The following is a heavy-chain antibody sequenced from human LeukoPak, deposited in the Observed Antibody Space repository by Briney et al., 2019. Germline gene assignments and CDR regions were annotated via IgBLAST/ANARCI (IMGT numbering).Heavy chain of an antibody. CDR2: IIPIFGTA. D-gene: IGHD3-22*01. V-gene: IGHV1-69*13. Sequence: SVKVSCKASGGTFSSYAISWVRQATGQGLEWMGGIIPIFGTANYAQKFQGRVTITADESTSTAYMELSSLRSEDTAVYYCARGRGAYYYDSSGYQFDYWGQGTLVTVSS. J-gene: IGHJ4*02. CDR1: GGTFSSYA. CDR3: ARGRGAYYYDSSGYQFDY.